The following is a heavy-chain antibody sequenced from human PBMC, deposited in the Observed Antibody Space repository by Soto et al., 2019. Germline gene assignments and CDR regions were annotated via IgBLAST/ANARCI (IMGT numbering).Heavy chain of an antibody. Sequence: QVQLVQSGAEVKKPGASVKVSCKTSGYTFTNFGLSWVRQAPGQGLEWMGWISAYNGNTNYAQNFQGRVTMTTDTSKSTAYMELRRLRSDDTEVYYCARGGTPTDYWGQGTLVTVSS. CDR1: GYTFTNFG. CDR2: ISAYNGNT. J-gene: IGHJ4*02. V-gene: IGHV1-18*01. D-gene: IGHD3-16*01. CDR3: ARGGTPTDY.